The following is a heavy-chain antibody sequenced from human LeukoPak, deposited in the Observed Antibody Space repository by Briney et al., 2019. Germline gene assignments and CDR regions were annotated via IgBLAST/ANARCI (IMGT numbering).Heavy chain of an antibody. CDR1: GFTFSNYW. CDR3: ARDRYSNWFDP. CDR2: INSDGSST. V-gene: IGHV3-74*01. D-gene: IGHD1-26*01. Sequence: GGSLRLSCAASGFTFSNYWMHWVRQAPGKELVWVSRINSDGSSTSYADSVKGRFTISRDNAKNTLYLQMNSLRAEDTAVYYCARDRYSNWFDPWGQGTLVTVSS. J-gene: IGHJ5*02.